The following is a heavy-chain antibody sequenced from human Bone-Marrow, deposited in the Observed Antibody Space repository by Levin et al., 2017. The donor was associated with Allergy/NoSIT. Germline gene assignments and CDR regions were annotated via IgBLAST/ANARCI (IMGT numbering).Heavy chain of an antibody. V-gene: IGHV3-30*18. CDR3: AKGVGMTGYYLPYYFDY. D-gene: IGHD3-9*01. J-gene: IGHJ4*02. Sequence: PGGSLRLSCAASGFTFSSYGMHWVRQAPGKGLEWVAVISYDGSNKYYADSVKGRFTISRDNSKNTLYLQMNSLRAEDTAVYYCAKGVGMTGYYLPYYFDYWGQGTLVTVSS. CDR1: GFTFSSYG. CDR2: ISYDGSNK.